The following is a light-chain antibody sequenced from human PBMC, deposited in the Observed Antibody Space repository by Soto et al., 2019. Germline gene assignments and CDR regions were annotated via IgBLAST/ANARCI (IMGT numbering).Light chain of an antibody. V-gene: IGKV1-5*03. Sequence: DIQMTQSPSTLSGSGGDRVTNTCRASQTISSWLAWYEQKPGKAPKLLIYKASTLKSGVPSRFSGSGSGTEFTLTISSLQPDDFATYYCQHYNSYSEAFGQGTKVELK. CDR2: KAS. CDR1: QTISSW. CDR3: QHYNSYSEA. J-gene: IGKJ1*01.